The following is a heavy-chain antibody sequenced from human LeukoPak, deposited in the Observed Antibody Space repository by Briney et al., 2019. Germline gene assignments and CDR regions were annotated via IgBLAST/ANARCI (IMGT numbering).Heavy chain of an antibody. D-gene: IGHD1-26*01. Sequence: GASVKVSCKASGYTFTGYYMHWVRQAPGQGLEWMGWINPNSGGTNYAQKFQGRVTMTRDTSISTAYMELSRLRSDDTAVYYCARAPMSYSGSYYGPGYFDYWGQGTLVTVSS. CDR1: GYTFTGYY. J-gene: IGHJ4*02. CDR2: INPNSGGT. CDR3: ARAPMSYSGSYYGPGYFDY. V-gene: IGHV1-2*02.